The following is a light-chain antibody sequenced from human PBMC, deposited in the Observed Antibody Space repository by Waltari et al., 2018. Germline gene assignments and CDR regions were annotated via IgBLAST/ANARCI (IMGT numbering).Light chain of an antibody. J-gene: IGLJ2*01. CDR2: ESN. CDR3: GTWDTSLNVEL. Sequence: QSVLTPPPSVSSAPAQNVTIPCSGSYSNIGNKSVSWYQHLPGTAPKLPIHESNRRPSGIPDRFAGSNSGTTATLGITGLQTGDEADYYCGTWDTSLNVELIGGGTKLTVL. V-gene: IGLV1-51*01. CDR1: YSNIGNKS.